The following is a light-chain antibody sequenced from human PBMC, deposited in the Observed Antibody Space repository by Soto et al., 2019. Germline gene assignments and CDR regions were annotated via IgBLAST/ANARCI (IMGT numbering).Light chain of an antibody. CDR2: DAS. CDR3: QQYGRSGT. Sequence: EIVLTQSPATLSLSPGERATLSCRASQSVSSYLAWYQQKPGQAPRLLIYDASNRATGIPARFSGSGSGTDFTLTISSLEPEDFAVYYCQQYGRSGTFGQGTKVDIK. J-gene: IGKJ1*01. V-gene: IGKV3-11*01. CDR1: QSVSSY.